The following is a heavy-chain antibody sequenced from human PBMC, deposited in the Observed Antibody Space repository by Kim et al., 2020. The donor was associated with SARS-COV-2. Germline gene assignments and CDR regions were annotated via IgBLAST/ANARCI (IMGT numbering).Heavy chain of an antibody. CDR2: IYYSGST. Sequence: SETLSLTCTVSGGSISSSSYYWGWIRQPPGKGLEWIGSIYYSGSTYYNPSLKSRVTISVDTSKNQFSLKLSSVTAADTAVYYCASVPPSRGYSYGTNDYWGQGTLVTVSS. V-gene: IGHV4-39*01. J-gene: IGHJ4*02. CDR3: ASVPPSRGYSYGTNDY. D-gene: IGHD5-18*01. CDR1: GGSISSSSYY.